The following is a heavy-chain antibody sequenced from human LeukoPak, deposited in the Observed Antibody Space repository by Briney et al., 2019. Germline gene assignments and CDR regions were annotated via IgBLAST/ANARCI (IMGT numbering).Heavy chain of an antibody. CDR1: GYTFTSYD. Sequence: ASVKVSCKASGYTFTSYDINWVRQGTGQGLEWMGWMNPNSGNTGYAQKFQGRVTMTRNTSISTAYMELSSLRSEDTAVYYCARTPLYYDILTGYYGGAFDIWGQGTMVTVSS. V-gene: IGHV1-8*01. D-gene: IGHD3-9*01. J-gene: IGHJ3*02. CDR2: MNPNSGNT. CDR3: ARTPLYYDILTGYYGGAFDI.